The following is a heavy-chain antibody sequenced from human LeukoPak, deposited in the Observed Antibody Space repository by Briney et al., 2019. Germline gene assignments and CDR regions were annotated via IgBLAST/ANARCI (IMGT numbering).Heavy chain of an antibody. CDR2: ISSSSSYI. J-gene: IGHJ4*02. V-gene: IGHV3-21*01. D-gene: IGHD1-14*01. CDR1: GSTFSNAW. Sequence: GGSLRLSCVVSGSTFSNAWMNWVRQAPGKGLEWVSSISSSSSYIYYADSVKGRFTISRDNAKNSLYLQMNSLRAEDTAVYYSARDSGQIDYWGQGTLVTVSS. CDR3: ARDSGQIDY.